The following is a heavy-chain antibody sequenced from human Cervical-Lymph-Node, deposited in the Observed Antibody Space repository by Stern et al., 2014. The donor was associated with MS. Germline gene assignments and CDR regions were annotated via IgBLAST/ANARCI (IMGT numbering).Heavy chain of an antibody. CDR2: IRSRANGNTT. V-gene: IGHV3-73*01. Sequence: VQLVQSGGGLVQPGGSLKLSCAASGIILSGGSIDWGRPASGERVGGIGRIRSRANGNTTTYNASVKGRFTISRDDSKNTAYLQMNSLKTEDTAVYYCVSDGSGWKNWGQGTLVTVSS. J-gene: IGHJ4*02. CDR1: GIILSGGS. D-gene: IGHD3-10*01. CDR3: VSDGSGWKN.